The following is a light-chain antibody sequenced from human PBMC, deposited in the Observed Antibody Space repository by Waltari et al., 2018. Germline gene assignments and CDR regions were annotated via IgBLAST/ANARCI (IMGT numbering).Light chain of an antibody. CDR1: QSVSSSY. CDR3: QQDYNLPRT. J-gene: IGKJ1*01. V-gene: IGKV3D-7*01. CDR2: GAS. Sequence: PGERATLSCRASQSVSSSYLSWYQQKPGQAPRLLIYGASTRATGIPARFSGSGSGTDFTLTISSLQPEDFAVYYCQQDYNLPRTFGQGTKVEIK.